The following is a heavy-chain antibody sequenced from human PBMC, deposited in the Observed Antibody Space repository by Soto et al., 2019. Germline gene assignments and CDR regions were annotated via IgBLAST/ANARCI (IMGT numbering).Heavy chain of an antibody. CDR2: INPNSGGT. Sequence: ASVKVSCKASGYTFTGYYMHWVRQAPGQGLEWMGWINPNSGGTNYAQKFQGWVTMTRDTSISTAYMELSRLRSDDTAVYYCAREWIYDSSGYYIQEDSGMDVWGQGTTVTVSS. V-gene: IGHV1-2*04. J-gene: IGHJ6*02. D-gene: IGHD3-22*01. CDR3: AREWIYDSSGYYIQEDSGMDV. CDR1: GYTFTGYY.